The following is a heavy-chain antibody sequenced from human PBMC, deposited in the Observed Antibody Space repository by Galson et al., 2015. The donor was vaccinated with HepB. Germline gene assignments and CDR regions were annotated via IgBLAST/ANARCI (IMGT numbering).Heavy chain of an antibody. CDR3: TSHANDIVATIGDFDI. CDR1: GFTFSGSA. V-gene: IGHV3-73*01. D-gene: IGHD5-12*01. Sequence: SLRLSCAASGFTFSGSAMHWVRQASGKGLEWVGRIRSKANSYATAYAASVKGRFTISRDDSKNTAYLQMNSLKTEDTAVYYCTSHANDIVATIGDFDIWGQGTMVTVSS. CDR2: IRSKANSYAT. J-gene: IGHJ3*02.